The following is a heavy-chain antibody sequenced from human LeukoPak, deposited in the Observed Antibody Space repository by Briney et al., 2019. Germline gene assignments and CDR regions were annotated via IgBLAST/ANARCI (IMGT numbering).Heavy chain of an antibody. CDR1: GGSISSSSYY. CDR2: IYYSGST. D-gene: IGHD4-17*01. V-gene: IGHV4-39*01. J-gene: IGHJ4*02. CDR3: VSRTRGIMTTVTQFDY. Sequence: SETLSLTCTVSGGSISSSSYYWGWIRRPPGKGLEWIGSIYYSGSTYYNPSLKSRVTISVDTFKNQFSLKLSSVTAADTAVYYCVSRTRGIMTTVTQFDYWGQGTLVTVSS.